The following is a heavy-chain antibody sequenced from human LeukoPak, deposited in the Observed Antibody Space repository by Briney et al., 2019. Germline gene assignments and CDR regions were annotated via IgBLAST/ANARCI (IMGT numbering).Heavy chain of an antibody. CDR1: GFTFSDYN. D-gene: IGHD5-12*01. J-gene: IGHJ4*02. V-gene: IGHV3-11*01. CDR2: ISRSGSTK. Sequence: KTGGSLRLSCAASGFTFSDYNMRWIRQAPGKGLEWVSSISRSGSTKYYADSVKGRFTISRDNAKNSLFLQMNSLRAEDTAVYYCARGEGIVATPRENFDYWGQGTLVTVSS. CDR3: ARGEGIVATPRENFDY.